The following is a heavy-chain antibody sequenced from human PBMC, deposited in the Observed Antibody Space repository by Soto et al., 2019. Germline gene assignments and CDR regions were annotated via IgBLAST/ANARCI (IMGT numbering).Heavy chain of an antibody. CDR3: ARDVTYDFTSWFVP. J-gene: IGHJ5*02. Sequence: QVQLQESGPGLVKPSQTLSLTCTVSGGSISSGGYYWSWIRQHPGKGLEWIGYIYYSGSTYYNPSLKSRVTISVDSSKNPFSLKLSSVTAADTAVYYCARDVTYDFTSWFVPWGQGTLVTVSS. CDR1: GGSISSGGYY. CDR2: IYYSGST. D-gene: IGHD3-3*01. V-gene: IGHV4-31*03.